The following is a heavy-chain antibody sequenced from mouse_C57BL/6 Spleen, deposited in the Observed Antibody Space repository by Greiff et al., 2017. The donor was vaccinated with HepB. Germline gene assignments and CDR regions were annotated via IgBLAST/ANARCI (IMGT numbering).Heavy chain of an antibody. Sequence: SGPELVKPGASVKIPCKASGYTFTDYNMDWVKQSHGKSLEWIGDINPNNGGTIYNQKFKGKATLTVDKSSSTAYMELRSLTSEDTAVYYCARAGTLTWFAYWGQGTLVTVSA. J-gene: IGHJ3*01. V-gene: IGHV1-18*01. CDR3: ARAGTLTWFAY. CDR2: INPNNGGT. CDR1: GYTFTDYN. D-gene: IGHD4-1*01.